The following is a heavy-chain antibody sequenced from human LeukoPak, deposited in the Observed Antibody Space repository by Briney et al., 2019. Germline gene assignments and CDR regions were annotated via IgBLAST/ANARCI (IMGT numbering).Heavy chain of an antibody. Sequence: SETLSLTCTVSGGSISSSSYYWGWIRQPPGKGLEWIGSIYYSGSTYYNPSLKSRVTISVDTSKNQFSLKLSSVTAADTAVYYCAREGRWRFGLDYWGQGTLVTVSS. CDR2: IYYSGST. V-gene: IGHV4-39*07. J-gene: IGHJ4*02. D-gene: IGHD3-10*01. CDR3: AREGRWRFGLDY. CDR1: GGSISSSSYY.